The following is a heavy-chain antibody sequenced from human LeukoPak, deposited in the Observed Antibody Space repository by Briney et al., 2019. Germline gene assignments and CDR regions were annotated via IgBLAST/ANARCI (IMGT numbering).Heavy chain of an antibody. CDR3: ARLPNYYDSSGYYEDHDY. CDR1: GFTFSSYA. Sequence: PGGSLRLSCAASGFTFSSYAMSWVRQAPGKGLEWVSVIYSGGSTYYADSVKGRFTISRDNSKNTLYLQMNSLRAEDTAVYYCARLPNYYDSSGYYEDHDYWGQGTLVTVSS. V-gene: IGHV3-66*01. CDR2: IYSGGST. J-gene: IGHJ4*02. D-gene: IGHD3-22*01.